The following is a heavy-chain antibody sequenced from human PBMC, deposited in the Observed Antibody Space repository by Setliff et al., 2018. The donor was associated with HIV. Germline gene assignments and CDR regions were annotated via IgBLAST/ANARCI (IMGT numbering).Heavy chain of an antibody. V-gene: IGHV3-23*01. D-gene: IGHD5-12*01. J-gene: IGHJ2*01. CDR2: ISDDTFST. Sequence: GGSLRLSCAASGFTFSSHAMSWVRQAPGKGLEWVSTISDDTFSTYYADSVKGRFTISRDNAKNSLYLQMNSLRAEDTAVYYCARGIVATIGFWYFDVWGRGSLVTVSS. CDR1: GFTFSSHA. CDR3: ARGIVATIGFWYFDV.